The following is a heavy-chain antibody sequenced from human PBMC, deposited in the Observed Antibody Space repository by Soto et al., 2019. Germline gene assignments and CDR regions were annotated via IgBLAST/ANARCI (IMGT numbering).Heavy chain of an antibody. V-gene: IGHV4-39*01. Sequence: PSETLSLTCTVSGGSISSSSYYWGWIRQPPGKGLEWIGSIYYSGSTYYNPSLKSRVTISVDTSKNQFPLKLSSVTAADTAVYYCASPGGSGSYFNWFDSRGQGTLVTVSS. CDR1: GGSISSSSYY. CDR2: IYYSGST. CDR3: ASPGGSGSYFNWFDS. D-gene: IGHD3-10*01. J-gene: IGHJ5*01.